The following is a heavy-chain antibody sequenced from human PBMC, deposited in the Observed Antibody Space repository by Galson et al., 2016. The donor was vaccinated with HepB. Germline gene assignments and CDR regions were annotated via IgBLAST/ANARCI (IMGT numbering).Heavy chain of an antibody. J-gene: IGHJ4*02. CDR2: INPGDSDT. D-gene: IGHD2-21*02. Sequence: QSGAEVKKPGESLKISCKASGYIFISYWIGWVRQMPGKGLEWMTIINPGDSDTRYSPSFQGQVTISADKSITTAYLQWSSLKASDTAMYYCARQVVPGLFDQWGQGTLVTVSS. CDR3: ARQVVPGLFDQ. V-gene: IGHV5-51*01. CDR1: GYIFISYW.